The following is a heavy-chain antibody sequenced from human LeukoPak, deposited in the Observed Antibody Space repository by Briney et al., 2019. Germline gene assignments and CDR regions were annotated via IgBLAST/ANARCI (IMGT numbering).Heavy chain of an antibody. CDR3: ARPAGVTAY. Sequence: SETLSLTCTVSGGSISSYYWSWIRQPPGKGLEWIGYIYYSGSTNYNPSLKSRVTISVDTSKNQFSLKLSSVTAADTAVYYCARPAGVTAYWGQGTLVTVSS. CDR1: GGSISSYY. D-gene: IGHD3-10*01. V-gene: IGHV4-59*08. J-gene: IGHJ4*02. CDR2: IYYSGST.